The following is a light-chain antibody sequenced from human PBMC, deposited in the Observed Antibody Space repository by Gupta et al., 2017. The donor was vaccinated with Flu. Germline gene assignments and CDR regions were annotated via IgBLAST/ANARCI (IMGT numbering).Light chain of an antibody. CDR3: ATWSSGLNVWV. CDR2: DNN. Sequence: QSVLTQPPSVSAAPGQEVTISCSGCTTDIGNNSVSWYRHRTGASPKLLIFDNNRRTSGIPDRISGSKSDTSATVGTTGLQTGDEADYYCATWSSGLNVWVFGGGTKLTVL. J-gene: IGLJ3*02. V-gene: IGLV1-51*01. CDR1: TTDIGNNS.